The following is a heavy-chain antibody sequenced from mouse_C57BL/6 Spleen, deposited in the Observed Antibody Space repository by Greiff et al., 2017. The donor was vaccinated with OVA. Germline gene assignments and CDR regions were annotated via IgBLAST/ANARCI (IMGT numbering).Heavy chain of an antibody. V-gene: IGHV5-17*01. Sequence: EVQRVESGGGLVKPGGSLKLSCAASGFTFSDYGIHWVRQAPEKGLEWVAYISSGSSTIYYADTVKGRFTISRDNTTNTLFLQMTSLRSEGTAVYYCARGGQFDYWGQGTTLTVSS. CDR2: ISSGSSTI. CDR3: ARGGQFDY. D-gene: IGHD3-3*01. CDR1: GFTFSDYG. J-gene: IGHJ2*01.